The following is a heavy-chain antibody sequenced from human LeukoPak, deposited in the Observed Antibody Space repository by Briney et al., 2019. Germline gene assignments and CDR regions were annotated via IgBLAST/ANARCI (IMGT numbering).Heavy chain of an antibody. Sequence: SETLSLTCTVSGGSISSSSYYWGWIRQPPGKGLEWIGSIYYSGSTNYNPSLKSRVTISVDTSKNQFSLKLSSVTAADTAVYYCARVTGYMVEDYFDYWGQGTLVTVSS. CDR1: GGSISSSSYY. CDR3: ARVTGYMVEDYFDY. J-gene: IGHJ4*02. D-gene: IGHD6-13*01. V-gene: IGHV4-39*07. CDR2: IYYSGST.